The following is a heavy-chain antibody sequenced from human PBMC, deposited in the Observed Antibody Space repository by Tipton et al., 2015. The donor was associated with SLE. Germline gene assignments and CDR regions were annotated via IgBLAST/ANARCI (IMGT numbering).Heavy chain of an antibody. CDR3: AGERATILRYLKGGNSGFDL. V-gene: IGHV4-34*01. J-gene: IGHJ2*01. CDR2: INHSGST. D-gene: IGHD4-23*01. Sequence: TLSLTCAVYGGSFSGYYWSWIRQPPGKGLEWFGEINHSGSTNYNPSLKSRVTISVDTSKNQFSLKLSSVTAADTAVYYCAGERATILRYLKGGNSGFDLWGRGTLVTVSS. CDR1: GGSFSGYY.